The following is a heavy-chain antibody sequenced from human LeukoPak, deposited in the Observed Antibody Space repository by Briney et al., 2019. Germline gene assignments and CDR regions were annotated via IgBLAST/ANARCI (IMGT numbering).Heavy chain of an antibody. CDR1: GGSISSGSYY. J-gene: IGHJ3*02. CDR3: ARDSEDGDDAFDI. CDR2: IYTSGST. D-gene: IGHD4-17*01. V-gene: IGHV4-61*02. Sequence: SQTLSLTCTVSGGSISSGSYYWRWIRQPAGKGLEWIGRIYTSGSTNYNPSLKSRVTISVDTSKNRFSLKLSSVTAADTAVYYCARDSEDGDDAFDIWGQGTMVTVSS.